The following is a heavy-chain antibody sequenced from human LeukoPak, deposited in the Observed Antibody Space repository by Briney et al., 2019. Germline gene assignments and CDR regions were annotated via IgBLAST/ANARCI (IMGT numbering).Heavy chain of an antibody. CDR2: IYTSGST. CDR3: ARQILAGGKNFCGMDV. V-gene: IGHV4-4*07. CDR1: GGSISSYY. D-gene: IGHD3-3*02. Sequence: SETLSFTCTVSGGSISSYYWTWIRQPAGKGLEWIGRIYTSGSTNYNPSLKSRVTMSVDTSNNQFSLNLSSVTAADTAVYYCARQILAGGKNFCGMDVWGQGTTVTVSS. J-gene: IGHJ6*02.